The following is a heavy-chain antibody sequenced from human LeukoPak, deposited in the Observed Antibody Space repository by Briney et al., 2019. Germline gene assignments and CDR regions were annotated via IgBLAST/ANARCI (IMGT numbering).Heavy chain of an antibody. J-gene: IGHJ4*02. Sequence: GGSLRLSCAASGFTFSSYEMNWLRQAPGKGLEWVSYISSSGSTIYYADSVKGRFTISRDNAKNSLYLQMNSLRAEDTAVYYCARDLGYCSGGSCKPVSHFDYWGQGTLVTVSS. CDR2: ISSSGSTI. D-gene: IGHD2-15*01. CDR1: GFTFSSYE. V-gene: IGHV3-48*03. CDR3: ARDLGYCSGGSCKPVSHFDY.